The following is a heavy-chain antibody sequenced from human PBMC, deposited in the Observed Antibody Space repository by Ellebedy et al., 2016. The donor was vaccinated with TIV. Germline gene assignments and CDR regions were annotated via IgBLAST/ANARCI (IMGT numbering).Heavy chain of an antibody. CDR2: IYHSGST. V-gene: IGHV4-30-2*01. D-gene: IGHD3-10*01. CDR1: GGSISSGGYS. CDR3: ARGGQITMVRGVIITYGMDV. Sequence: MPSETLSLTCTVSGGSISSGGYSWSWIRQPPGKGLEFIGNIYHSGSTYYNPSLKSRVTISLDRSRNQFSLKLTSVTAADTAVYYCARGGQITMVRGVIITYGMDVWGRGTTATVSS. J-gene: IGHJ6*02.